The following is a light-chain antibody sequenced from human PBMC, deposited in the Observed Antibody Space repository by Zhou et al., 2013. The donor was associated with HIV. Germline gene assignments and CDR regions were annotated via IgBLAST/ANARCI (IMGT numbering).Light chain of an antibody. J-gene: IGKJ1*01. CDR3: QQYNSYSGT. CDR1: QSISSW. CDR2: KTS. V-gene: IGKV1-5*03. Sequence: DIQLTQSPSFLSASVGDRVTITCRASQSISSWLAWYQQKPGKAPKLLIYKTSSLESGVPSRFSGSGSGTEFTLTISSLQPDDFATYYCQQYNSYSGTFGQGTKVEIK.